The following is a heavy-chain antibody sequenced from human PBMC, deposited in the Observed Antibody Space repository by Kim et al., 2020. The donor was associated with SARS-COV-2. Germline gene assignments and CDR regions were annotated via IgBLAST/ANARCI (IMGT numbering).Heavy chain of an antibody. J-gene: IGHJ3*02. CDR2: VYFSGGT. CDR3: ARHRERGSFSAGAFDI. D-gene: IGHD1-1*01. CDR1: GASITSTNFY. Sequence: ETLSLTCTVSGASITSTNFYGGWIRQPPGKGLEWIGDVYFSGGTYYNPSLTGRVTISVDTSKNQVSLKLNSVTAADSAVYYCARHRERGSFSAGAFDIWGQGTMVTVSS. V-gene: IGHV4-39*01.